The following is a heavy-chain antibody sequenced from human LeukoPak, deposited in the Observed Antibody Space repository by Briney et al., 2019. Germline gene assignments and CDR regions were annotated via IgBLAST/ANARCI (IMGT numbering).Heavy chain of an antibody. CDR2: INHSGST. CDR3: ARHKWIRLWLRGGIFDY. Sequence: PSETLSLTCAVYGGSFSGYYWSWIRQPPGKGLEWIGEINHSGSTNYNPSLKSRVTISVDTSKNQFSLKLSSVTAADTAVYYCARHKWIRLWLRGGIFDYWGQGTLVTVSS. CDR1: GGSFSGYY. D-gene: IGHD5-18*01. V-gene: IGHV4-34*01. J-gene: IGHJ4*02.